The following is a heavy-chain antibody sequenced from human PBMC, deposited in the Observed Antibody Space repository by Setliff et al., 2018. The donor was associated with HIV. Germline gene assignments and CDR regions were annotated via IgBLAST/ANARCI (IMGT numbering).Heavy chain of an antibody. CDR1: GGSISSGSYY. Sequence: SETLSLTCTVSGGSISSGSYYWSWIRQPAGKRLEWIGRIYSTVSTNYNPSLKSRVTTSVDTSKNQFSLKPSSVSAADTAVYYCARFGAGGAFDIWGQGTMVTVS. CDR3: ARFGAGGAFDI. J-gene: IGHJ3*02. V-gene: IGHV4-61*02. D-gene: IGHD3-16*01. CDR2: IYSTVST.